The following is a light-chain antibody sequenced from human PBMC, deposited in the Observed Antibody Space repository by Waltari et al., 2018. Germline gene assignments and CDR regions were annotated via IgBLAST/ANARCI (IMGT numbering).Light chain of an antibody. J-gene: IGKJ4*01. CDR1: QDISNY. CDR2: AAS. CDR3: QQLNTYPRT. Sequence: DIQLTQSPSFLSASVRDRVTITCRASQDISNYLAWYQQKPGKAPKVLIYAASTLQTWVPSRFSGSGSGTEFTLTISSLQPEDCATYYCQQLNTYPRTFGGGTKVEIK. V-gene: IGKV1-9*01.